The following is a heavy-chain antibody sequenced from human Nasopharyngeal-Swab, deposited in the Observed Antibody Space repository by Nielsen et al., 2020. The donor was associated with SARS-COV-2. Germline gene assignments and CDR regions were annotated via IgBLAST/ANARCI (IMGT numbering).Heavy chain of an antibody. V-gene: IGHV4-34*01. CDR1: GFTFSSYS. D-gene: IGHD3-16*01. CDR2: INHGGNT. J-gene: IGHJ6*02. CDR3: SRGDEGANYYGMDV. Sequence: GSLRLSCAASGFTFSSYSMNWIRQPPGKGLEWIGEINHGGNTNYNPSLKSRVTILVDTSKNQFSLKLASVTAADTALYYCSRGDEGANYYGMDVWGQGTTVTVSS.